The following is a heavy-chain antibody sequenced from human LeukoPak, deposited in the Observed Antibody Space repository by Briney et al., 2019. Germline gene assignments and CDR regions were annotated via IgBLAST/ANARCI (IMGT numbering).Heavy chain of an antibody. CDR1: GASTSSRGYY. CDR3: AGDLDFASGYYLHY. Sequence: SQTLSLTCTVSGASTSSRGYYWSWVRQHPEKGLEWIGYIYNTGTTYYNPSLKSRITISADTPKNQFSLKMTSVTAADTAVYYCAGDLDFASGYYLHYWGQGTLVTVSS. D-gene: IGHD3-22*01. CDR2: IYNTGTT. V-gene: IGHV4-31*03. J-gene: IGHJ4*02.